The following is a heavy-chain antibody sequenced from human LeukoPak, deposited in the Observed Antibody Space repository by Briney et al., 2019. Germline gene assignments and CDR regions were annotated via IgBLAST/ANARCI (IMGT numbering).Heavy chain of an antibody. Sequence: SETLSLTCTVSGGSISSSSYYWGWIRQPPGKGLEWIGSIYYSGSTYYNPSLKSRVTISADTSKNQFSLKLSSVTAADTAVYCCASAAAGTDPAFDIWGQGTMVTVSS. D-gene: IGHD6-13*01. CDR3: ASAAAGTDPAFDI. CDR1: GGSISSSSYY. J-gene: IGHJ3*02. CDR2: IYYSGST. V-gene: IGHV4-39*01.